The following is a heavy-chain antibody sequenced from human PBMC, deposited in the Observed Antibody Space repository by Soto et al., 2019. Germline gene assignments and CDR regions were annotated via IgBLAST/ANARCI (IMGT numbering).Heavy chain of an antibody. CDR1: GFTFSSYA. J-gene: IGHJ6*02. V-gene: IGHV3-23*01. Sequence: HPGGSLRLSCAASGFTFSSYAMSLVRQAPGKGLECVSAISGSGGSTYYAYSVKGRFTISRDKSKNTLYLQMNSLRAEDTAVYYSAKEMQYYYYYGMDVWGQGNKVTVSS. CDR2: ISGSGGST. CDR3: AKEMQYYYYYGMDV.